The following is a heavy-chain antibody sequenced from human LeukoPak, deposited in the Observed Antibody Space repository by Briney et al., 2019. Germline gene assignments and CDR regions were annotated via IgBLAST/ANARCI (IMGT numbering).Heavy chain of an antibody. CDR3: ASSPRNDIVATIYSGSLDY. V-gene: IGHV4-4*02. CDR2: IYHSGST. J-gene: IGHJ4*02. D-gene: IGHD5-12*01. Sequence: PSGTLSLTCAVSGGSISSSNWWSWVRQPPGKGLEWIGEIYHSGSTNYNPSLKSRVTISVDKSKNQFSLKLSSVTAADTAVYYCASSPRNDIVATIYSGSLDYWGQGTLVTVSS. CDR1: GGSISSSNW.